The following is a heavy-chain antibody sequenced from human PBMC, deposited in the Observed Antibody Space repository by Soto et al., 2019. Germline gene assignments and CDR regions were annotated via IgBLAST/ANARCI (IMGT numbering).Heavy chain of an antibody. CDR1: GYTFTSYY. Sequence: QVQLVQSGAEVKKPGASVKVSCKASGYTFTSYYMHWVRQAPGQGLEWMGIINPSGGSTSYAQKFQGRVTMTRDTSTSTVYMELSSLISEDTAVYYCARDPGVVVVAATRPLDYWGQGTLVTVSS. D-gene: IGHD2-15*01. J-gene: IGHJ4*02. CDR2: INPSGGST. CDR3: ARDPGVVVVAATRPLDY. V-gene: IGHV1-46*01.